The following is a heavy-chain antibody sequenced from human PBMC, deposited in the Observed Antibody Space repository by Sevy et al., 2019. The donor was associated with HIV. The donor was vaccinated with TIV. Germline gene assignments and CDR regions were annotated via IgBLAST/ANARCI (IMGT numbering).Heavy chain of an antibody. J-gene: IGHJ4*02. V-gene: IGHV3-72*01. CDR1: GFTFSDHY. CDR2: TRNKADSYTT. CDR3: ATHAGIAAAGRVFDY. Sequence: GGSLRLSCAASGFTFSDHYMEWVRQAPGKGLEWVGRTRNKADSYTTEYAPSVKGRFTISRDVSKNSLYLQMNSLKTEDTAVYYCATHAGIAAAGRVFDYWGQGTLVTVSS. D-gene: IGHD6-13*01.